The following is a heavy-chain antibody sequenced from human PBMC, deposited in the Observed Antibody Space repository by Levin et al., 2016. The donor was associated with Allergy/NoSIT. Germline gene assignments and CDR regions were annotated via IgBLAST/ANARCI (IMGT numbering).Heavy chain of an antibody. CDR1: GDSVSSNSAA. J-gene: IGHJ6*02. Sequence: SQTLSLTCAISGDSVSSNSAAWNWIRQSPSRGLEWLGRTYYRSKWYNDYAVSVKSRITINPDTSKNQFSLQLNSVTPEDTAVYYCARVEVLLWFGGAGYYYYGMDVWGQGTTVTVSS. D-gene: IGHD3-10*01. CDR2: TYYRSKWYN. V-gene: IGHV6-1*01. CDR3: ARVEVLLWFGGAGYYYYGMDV.